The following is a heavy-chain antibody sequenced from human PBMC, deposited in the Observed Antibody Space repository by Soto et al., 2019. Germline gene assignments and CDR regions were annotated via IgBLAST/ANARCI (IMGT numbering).Heavy chain of an antibody. J-gene: IGHJ4*02. Sequence: PWETLYLTCTVSGGSISSYYWSWIRQPAGKGLEWIGRIYTSGSTNYNPSLKSRVTMSVDTSKNQFSLKLSSVTAADTAVYYCARGWDDILTGYWPFDYCGQGTLVTVYS. CDR2: IYTSGST. CDR1: GGSISSYY. CDR3: ARGWDDILTGYWPFDY. V-gene: IGHV4-4*07. D-gene: IGHD3-9*01.